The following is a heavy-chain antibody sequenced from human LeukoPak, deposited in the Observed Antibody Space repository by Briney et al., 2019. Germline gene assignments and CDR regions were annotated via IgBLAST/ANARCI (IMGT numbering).Heavy chain of an antibody. CDR2: IYYSGST. V-gene: IGHV4-39*01. D-gene: IGHD3-22*01. CDR3: ARHSGEEHYYYDSSGYYRGVFDY. Sequence: SETLSLTCPVSGGSISSSRYYWGWIRQPPGKGLEWIGSIYYSGSTYYNSSLKSRVTISVDTSKNQFSLKLSSVTAADTAVYYCARHSGEEHYYYDSSGYYRGVFDYWGQGTLVTVSS. CDR1: GGSISSSRYY. J-gene: IGHJ4*02.